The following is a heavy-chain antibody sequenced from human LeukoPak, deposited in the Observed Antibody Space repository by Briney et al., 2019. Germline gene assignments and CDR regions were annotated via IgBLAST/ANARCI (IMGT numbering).Heavy chain of an antibody. CDR1: GGSISSYY. J-gene: IGHJ6*02. CDR3: ARVRFGYSSSWFSKDYYYGMDV. V-gene: IGHV4-59*01. Sequence: SETLSLTCTVSGGSISSYYWSWIRQPPGKGLEWIGYIYYSGSTNYNPSLKSRVTISVDTSKNRLSLKLSSVTAGDTAVYYCARVRFGYSSSWFSKDYYYGMDVWGQGTTVTVSS. D-gene: IGHD6-13*01. CDR2: IYYSGST.